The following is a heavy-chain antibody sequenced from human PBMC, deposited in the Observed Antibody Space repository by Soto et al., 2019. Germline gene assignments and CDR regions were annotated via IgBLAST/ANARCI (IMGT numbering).Heavy chain of an antibody. CDR1: GGSFSGYY. CDR2: INHSGIT. J-gene: IGHJ6*03. CDR3: ARRDMRGSGWLKNCYYYYYMDV. D-gene: IGHD6-19*01. V-gene: IGHV4-34*01. Sequence: TLFLTCAVYGGSFSGYYWSWIRQPPGKWLEWIGEINHSGITNHNPSLKSRVTISVDTSKKQFSLKMSYVTAADTAVYYCARRDMRGSGWLKNCYYYYYMDVWGKETTVTVSS.